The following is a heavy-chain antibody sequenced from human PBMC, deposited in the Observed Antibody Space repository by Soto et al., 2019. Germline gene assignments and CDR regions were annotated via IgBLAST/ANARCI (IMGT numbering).Heavy chain of an antibody. V-gene: IGHV3-23*01. CDR3: AKSAMVRGGGWFDP. CDR2: ISISGGST. CDR1: GFTFSSYA. D-gene: IGHD3-10*01. Sequence: EVQLLESGGGLVQPGGSLRLSCTASGFTFSSYAMNWVRQAPGKGLEWVSGISISGGSTYYADSVKGRFTISRDNSKNTVYLQMNSLRAEDTARYYCAKSAMVRGGGWFDPWGQGTLVTVSS. J-gene: IGHJ5*02.